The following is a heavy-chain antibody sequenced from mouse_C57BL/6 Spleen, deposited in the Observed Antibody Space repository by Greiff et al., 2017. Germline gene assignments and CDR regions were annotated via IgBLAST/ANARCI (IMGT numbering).Heavy chain of an antibody. CDR3: AMRITYYFDY. D-gene: IGHD2-4*01. CDR1: GYTFSSYW. CDR2: IDPSDSYT. Sequence: QVPLQQPGAELVKPGASVKLSCQASGYTFSSYWMQWVKQRPGQGLVWIGEIDPSDSYTNYNQKFKGKATLTVDTSSSTAYMQLSSLTSEDSAVSYCAMRITYYFDYWGEGTTHTVSS. J-gene: IGHJ2*01. V-gene: IGHV1-50*01.